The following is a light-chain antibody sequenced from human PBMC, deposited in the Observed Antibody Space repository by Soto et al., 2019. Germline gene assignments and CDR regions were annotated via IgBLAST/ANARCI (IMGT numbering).Light chain of an antibody. J-gene: IGKJ1*01. CDR2: GAS. CDR1: QSVSSSY. Sequence: EIGLTQSPGTLSLSPGERATLSCRVSQSVSSSYLAWYQQKPGQAPRLLIYGASSRATGIPDRFSGSGSGTDFTLTISRLEPEDFAVYYCQQYCSSPRTFGQGTKVDIK. V-gene: IGKV3-20*01. CDR3: QQYCSSPRT.